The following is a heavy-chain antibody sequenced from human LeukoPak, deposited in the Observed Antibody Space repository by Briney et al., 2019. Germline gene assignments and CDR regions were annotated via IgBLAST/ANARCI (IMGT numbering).Heavy chain of an antibody. D-gene: IGHD2-21*01. V-gene: IGHV3-48*04. CDR3: VRGFAYAFDI. CDR1: GFTFTTYT. J-gene: IGHJ3*02. Sequence: PGGSLRLSCAASGFTFTTYTMNWVRQAPGKGLEWISYITVNSNTIWYADSVRGRFTISRDNAGNSLYLQMNSLRAEDTALYYCVRGFAYAFDIWGQGTMVTVS. CDR2: ITVNSNTI.